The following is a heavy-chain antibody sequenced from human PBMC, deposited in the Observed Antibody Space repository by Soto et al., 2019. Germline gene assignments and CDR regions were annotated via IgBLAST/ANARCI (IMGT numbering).Heavy chain of an antibody. V-gene: IGHV1-69*12. CDR2: IIPIFGTA. Sequence: QVQLVQSGAEVKKPGSSVKVSCKASGGTFSSYAISWVRQAPGQGLEWMGGIIPIFGTANYAQKFQGRVTITADESTGTAYMELSSLRSEDTAVYYCARGCSGGSCYSEGYNWFDPWGQGTLVTVSS. D-gene: IGHD2-15*01. CDR3: ARGCSGGSCYSEGYNWFDP. CDR1: GGTFSSYA. J-gene: IGHJ5*02.